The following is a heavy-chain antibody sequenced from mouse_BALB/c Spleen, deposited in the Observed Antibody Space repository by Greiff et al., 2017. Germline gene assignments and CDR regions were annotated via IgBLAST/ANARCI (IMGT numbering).Heavy chain of an antibody. J-gene: IGHJ3*01. CDR1: GFTFSSYG. Sequence: EVMLVESGGDLVKPGGSLKLSCAASGFTFSSYGMSWVRQTPDKRLEWVATISSGGSYTYYPDSVKGRFTISRDNAKNTLYLQMSSLKSEDTAMYYCATTATAYWGQGTLVTVSA. CDR3: ATTATAY. D-gene: IGHD1-2*01. CDR2: ISSGGSYT. V-gene: IGHV5-6*01.